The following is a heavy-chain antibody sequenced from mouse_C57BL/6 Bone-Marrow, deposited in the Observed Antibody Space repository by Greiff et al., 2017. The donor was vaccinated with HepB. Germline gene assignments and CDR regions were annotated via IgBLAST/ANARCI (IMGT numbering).Heavy chain of an antibody. J-gene: IGHJ3*01. CDR1: GYTFTSYW. D-gene: IGHD2-1*01. CDR2: IYPGSGST. Sequence: QVQPQQPGAELVKPGASVKMSCKASGYTFTSYWITWVKQRPGQGLEWIGDIYPGSGSTNYNEKFKSKATLTVDTSSSTAYMQLSSLTSEDSAVYYCARREYGKYLAWFAYWGQGTLVTVSA. CDR3: ARREYGKYLAWFAY. V-gene: IGHV1-55*01.